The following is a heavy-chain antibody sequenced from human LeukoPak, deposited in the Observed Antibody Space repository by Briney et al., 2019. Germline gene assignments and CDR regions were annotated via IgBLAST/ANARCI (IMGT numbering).Heavy chain of an antibody. Sequence: ASVKVSCKASGYTFTSYDINWVRQATGQGLEWMGWMNPNIGNTGYTQKFQGRVTITRNTSISTAYMELSSLRSEDTAVYYCARGRCVGSTSCYYFDYWGQGTLVTVSS. CDR1: GYTFTSYD. J-gene: IGHJ4*02. D-gene: IGHD2-2*01. CDR2: MNPNIGNT. V-gene: IGHV1-8*03. CDR3: ARGRCVGSTSCYYFDY.